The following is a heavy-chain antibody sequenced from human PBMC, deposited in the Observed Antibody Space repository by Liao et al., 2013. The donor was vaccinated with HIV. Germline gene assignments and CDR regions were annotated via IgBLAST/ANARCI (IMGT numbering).Heavy chain of an antibody. Sequence: QVEPQESGPRLMKPSETLSLMCSVSGGSMSGYYWSWIRQTAGKGLEWIGRVPASGGANYNPSLRSRVTMSLDATMKLFSLNLNSVTAADTAVYYCVRDRGFFDYWGQGILVRVSP. CDR1: GGSMSGYY. D-gene: IGHD3-10*01. CDR3: VRDRGFFDY. CDR2: VPASGGA. V-gene: IGHV4-4*07. J-gene: IGHJ4*02.